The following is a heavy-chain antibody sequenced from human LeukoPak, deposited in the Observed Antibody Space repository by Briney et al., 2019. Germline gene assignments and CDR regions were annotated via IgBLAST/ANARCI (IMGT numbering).Heavy chain of an antibody. CDR1: GYTFTSYG. CDR2: ISAYNGNT. Sequence: GASVKVSCKASGYTFTSYGISWVRQAPGQGLEWMGWISAYNGNTNYAQKLQGRVTMTTDTSTSTAYMELSSLRSEDTAVYYCAAGRDGYNPGYFDLWGRGTLVTVSS. J-gene: IGHJ2*01. D-gene: IGHD5-24*01. V-gene: IGHV1-18*01. CDR3: AAGRDGYNPGYFDL.